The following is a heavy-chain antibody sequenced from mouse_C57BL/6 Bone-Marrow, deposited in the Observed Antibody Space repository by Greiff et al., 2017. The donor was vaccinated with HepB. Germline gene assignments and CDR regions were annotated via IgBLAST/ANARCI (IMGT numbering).Heavy chain of an antibody. CDR2: IDPENGDT. J-gene: IGHJ4*01. D-gene: IGHD2-1*01. CDR1: GFNIKDDY. Sequence: VQLQQSGAELVRPGASVKLSCTASGFNIKDDYMHWVKQRPEQGLEWIGWIDPENGDTEYASKFQGKATITADTSSNTAYLQLSSLTSEDTAVYYCTTGNFYAMDYWCQGTSVTVSS. CDR3: TTGNFYAMDY. V-gene: IGHV14-4*01.